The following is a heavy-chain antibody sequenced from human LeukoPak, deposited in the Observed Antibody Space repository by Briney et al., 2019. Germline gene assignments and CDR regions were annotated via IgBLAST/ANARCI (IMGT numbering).Heavy chain of an antibody. D-gene: IGHD3-9*01. V-gene: IGHV1-69*13. CDR1: GGTFSSYA. CDR2: IIPIFGTA. J-gene: IGHJ4*02. Sequence: SVKVSCKASGGTFSSYAISLVRQAPGQGLEWMGRIIPIFGTANYAQKFQRRVTINQDECTSTAYMELSSLRSEDTAVYYCARDSTYDILTGYFNFDYWGQGTLVTVSS. CDR3: ARDSTYDILTGYFNFDY.